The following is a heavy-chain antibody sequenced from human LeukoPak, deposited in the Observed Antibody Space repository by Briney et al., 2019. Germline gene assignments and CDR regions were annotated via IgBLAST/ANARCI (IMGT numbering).Heavy chain of an antibody. J-gene: IGHJ3*02. V-gene: IGHV3-23*01. Sequence: GGSLRLSCAASGFTFSSYAMSWVRQAPGKGLEWVSAISGSGGSTYYADSVKGRFTISRDNSKNTLYLQMNSLRAEDTAVYYCARRRGSTWLVWGAFDIWGQGTMVTVSS. CDR3: ARRRGSTWLVWGAFDI. CDR2: ISGSGGST. D-gene: IGHD6-13*01. CDR1: GFTFSSYA.